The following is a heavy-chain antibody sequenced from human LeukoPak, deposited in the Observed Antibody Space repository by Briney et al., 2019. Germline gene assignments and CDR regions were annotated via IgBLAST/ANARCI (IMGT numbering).Heavy chain of an antibody. CDR2: ISGGGDIT. J-gene: IGHJ1*01. Sequence: PGGSLRLSCVASGFTYSNYAMSWVRQAPGKGPEWVSAISGGGDITYYADSVKGRFTISRDNSKNTLYLQMNSLRAEDTAVYYCAKDGVFVRDYGDILGYFQHWGQGTLVTVSS. D-gene: IGHD4-17*01. V-gene: IGHV3-23*01. CDR1: GFTYSNYA. CDR3: AKDGVFVRDYGDILGYFQH.